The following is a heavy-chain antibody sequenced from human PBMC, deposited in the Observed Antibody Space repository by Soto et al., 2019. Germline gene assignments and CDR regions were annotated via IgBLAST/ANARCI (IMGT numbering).Heavy chain of an antibody. J-gene: IGHJ6*02. D-gene: IGHD5-18*01. V-gene: IGHV4-30-4*01. CDR2: IYYSGST. CDR1: GGSISSGDYY. Sequence: QVQLQESGPGLVKPSQTLSLTCTVSGGSISSGDYYWSWIRQPPGKGLEWIGYIYYSGSTYYNPSLKSRVTISVDTSKSQFSLKLSSVTAADTAVYYCARGQLWLTYDYYGMDVWGQGTTVNGSS. CDR3: ARGQLWLTYDYYGMDV.